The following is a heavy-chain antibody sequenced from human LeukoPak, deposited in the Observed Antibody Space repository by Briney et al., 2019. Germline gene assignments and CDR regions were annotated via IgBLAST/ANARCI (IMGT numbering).Heavy chain of an antibody. CDR3: AKDGTPGDY. Sequence: GGSLRLSCAASGFTFSSSGMSWVRQAPGMGLEWVSAISGSGGSTYYADSVKGRFTIFRDNSKNTLYLQMSGLRADDTAVYYCAKDGTPGDYWGQGTRVTVSS. CDR2: ISGSGGST. CDR1: GFTFSSSG. V-gene: IGHV3-23*01. D-gene: IGHD2-15*01. J-gene: IGHJ4*02.